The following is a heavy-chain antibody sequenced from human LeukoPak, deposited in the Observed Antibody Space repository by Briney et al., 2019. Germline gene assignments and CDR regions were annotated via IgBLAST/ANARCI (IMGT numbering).Heavy chain of an antibody. CDR1: GGSISSYY. CDR2: IYTSGST. J-gene: IGHJ6*02. Sequence: SETLSLTCTVSGGSISSYYWSWIRQPAGKGLEWIGRIYTSGSTNYNPSLKSRVTMSVDTSKNQFSLKLSSVTAADTAVHYCARGLIYSSSWYYYYGMDVWGQGTTVTVSS. CDR3: ARGLIYSSSWYYYYGMDV. V-gene: IGHV4-4*07. D-gene: IGHD6-13*01.